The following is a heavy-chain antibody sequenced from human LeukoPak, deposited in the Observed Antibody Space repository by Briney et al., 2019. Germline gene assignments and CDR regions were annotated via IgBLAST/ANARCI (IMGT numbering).Heavy chain of an antibody. J-gene: IGHJ6*03. V-gene: IGHV3-7*01. Sequence: GGSLRLSCAASGFTFSSYWMSWVRQAPGKGLEWVANIKQDGSEKYYVDSVKGRFTISRDNAKNSLYLQMNSLRAEDTAVYYCARDPDKRWPLYYMDVWGKGTTVTVSS. CDR2: IKQDGSEK. CDR1: GFTFSSYW. D-gene: IGHD1-14*01. CDR3: ARDPDKRWPLYYMDV.